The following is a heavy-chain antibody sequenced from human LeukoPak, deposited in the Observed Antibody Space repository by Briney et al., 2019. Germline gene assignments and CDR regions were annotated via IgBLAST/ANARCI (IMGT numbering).Heavy chain of an antibody. V-gene: IGHV3-30*03. J-gene: IGHJ4*02. CDR1: GFTLSSYG. D-gene: IGHD3-16*01. Sequence: GGSLRLSCAASGFTLSSYGMHWVRQAPGKGLEWVAVISYDGSNKYYADSVKGRFTNSRDNSKNTLYLQMNSLRAEDTAVYSCARAQYDCVWGSYLDYWGRGTLVTVSS. CDR3: ARAQYDCVWGSYLDY. CDR2: ISYDGSNK.